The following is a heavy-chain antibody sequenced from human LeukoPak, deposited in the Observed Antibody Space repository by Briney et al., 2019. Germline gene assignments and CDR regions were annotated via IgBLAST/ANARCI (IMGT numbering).Heavy chain of an antibody. CDR3: ARASYSYGFSANYYYYMDV. D-gene: IGHD5-18*01. V-gene: IGHV1-8*03. J-gene: IGHJ6*03. CDR1: GYTFTTYD. CDR2: MNPNSANT. Sequence: ASVKVSCKASGYTFTTYDINWVRQATGQGLEWMGWMNPNSANTGYAQRFQGRVTITRNTSISTAYMELSSLRSEDTAVYYCARASYSYGFSANYYYYMDVWGKGTTVTVSS.